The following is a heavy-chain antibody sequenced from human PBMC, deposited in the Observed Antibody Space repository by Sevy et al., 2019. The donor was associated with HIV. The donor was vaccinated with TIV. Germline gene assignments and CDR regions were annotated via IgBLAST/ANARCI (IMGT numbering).Heavy chain of an antibody. Sequence: ASVKVSCKVSGYTLTELSMHWVRQAPGKGLEWMGGFDPEDGETIYAQKFQGRVTMTEDTSTDTAYMELSSLSSEDTAGYYCATAPLDGYVGRTHYYYGMDVWGQGTTVTVSS. J-gene: IGHJ6*02. V-gene: IGHV1-24*01. CDR1: GYTLTELS. CDR3: ATAPLDGYVGRTHYYYGMDV. D-gene: IGHD5-18*01. CDR2: FDPEDGET.